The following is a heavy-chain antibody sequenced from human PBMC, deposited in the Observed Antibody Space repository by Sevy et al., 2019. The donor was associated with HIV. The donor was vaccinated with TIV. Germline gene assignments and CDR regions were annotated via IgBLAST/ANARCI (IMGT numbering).Heavy chain of an antibody. D-gene: IGHD6-19*01. CDR2: LYYNGRT. V-gene: IGHV4-59*01. CDR3: ARLGSSGWAGMDV. Sequence: SETLSLTCTVSGGSISSYYWTWIRQSPGKGLECIGYLYYNGRTIYNPSLTSRVTISVDTSKNQFSLGLSSVTAADTAVYFCARLGSSGWAGMDVWGQGTTVTVSS. J-gene: IGHJ6*02. CDR1: GGSISSYY.